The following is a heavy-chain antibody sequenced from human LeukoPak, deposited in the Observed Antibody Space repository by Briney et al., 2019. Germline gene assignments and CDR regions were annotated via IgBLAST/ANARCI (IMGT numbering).Heavy chain of an antibody. Sequence: ASVKVSCKASGYTFTGYYMHWVRQAPGQGLEWMGWINPNSGGTNYAQKFQGWVTMTRDTSISTAYMELSRLRSDDTAVYYCARDQAPYYDILTGRPGDYWGQGTLVTVSS. CDR3: ARDQAPYYDILTGRPGDY. V-gene: IGHV1-2*04. CDR2: INPNSGGT. J-gene: IGHJ4*02. D-gene: IGHD3-9*01. CDR1: GYTFTGYY.